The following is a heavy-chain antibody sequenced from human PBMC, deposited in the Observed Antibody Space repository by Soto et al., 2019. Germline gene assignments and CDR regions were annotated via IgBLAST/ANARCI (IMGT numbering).Heavy chain of an antibody. J-gene: IGHJ6*02. CDR3: AKDNRRTQLWPEVVDV. Sequence: QVQLVESGGGVVQPGRSLRLSCAASGFTFSSYGMHWVRQAPGKGLEWVAVISYDGSNKYYADSVKGRFTISRDNSKNMLYLQMNSRKAEDTAVYYCAKDNRRTQLWPEVVDVWGQGTTVTVSS. CDR2: ISYDGSNK. D-gene: IGHD5-18*01. CDR1: GFTFSSYG. V-gene: IGHV3-30*18.